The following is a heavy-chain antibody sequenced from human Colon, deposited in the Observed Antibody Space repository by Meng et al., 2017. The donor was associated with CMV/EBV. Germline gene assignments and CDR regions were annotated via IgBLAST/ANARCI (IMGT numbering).Heavy chain of an antibody. CDR1: GFTVSSNY. Sequence: GESLKISCAASGFTVSSNYMSWVRQAPGKGLEWVSVIYSGGSTYYADSVKGRFTISRDNAKNTLYLQMNSLRADGTAVYFCARGISVATISPHGYWGQGTLVTVSS. V-gene: IGHV3-66*01. J-gene: IGHJ4*02. CDR3: ARGISVATISPHGY. CDR2: IYSGGST. D-gene: IGHD5-12*01.